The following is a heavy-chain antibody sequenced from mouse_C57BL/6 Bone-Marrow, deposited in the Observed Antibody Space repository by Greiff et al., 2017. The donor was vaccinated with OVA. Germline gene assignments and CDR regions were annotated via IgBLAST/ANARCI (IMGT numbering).Heavy chain of an antibody. D-gene: IGHD1-1*01. V-gene: IGHV1-64*01. CDR3: ARAIDYYCSSTYYAMDY. CDR2: IHPNSGST. CDR1: GYTFTSYW. Sequence: QVQLQQPGAELVKPGASVKLSCKASGYTFTSYWMHWVQQSPGQGLEWIGMIHPNSGSTNYNEKFKSKATLTVDNSSSTAYMQLSSLTSEDSAVYYWARAIDYYCSSTYYAMDYWGQGTAVTFSS. J-gene: IGHJ4*01.